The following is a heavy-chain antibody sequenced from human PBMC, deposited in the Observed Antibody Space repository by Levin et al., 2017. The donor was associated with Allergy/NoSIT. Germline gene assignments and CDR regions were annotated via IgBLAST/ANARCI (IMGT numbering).Heavy chain of an antibody. CDR1: GFTFSSYA. D-gene: IGHD3-22*01. J-gene: IGHJ5*02. CDR2: ISYDGSNK. Sequence: GGSLRLSCAASGFTFSSYAMHWVRQAPGKGLEWVAVISYDGSNKYYADSVKGRFTISRDNSKNTLYLQMNSLRAEDTAVYYCARDSFGVYDSSGYNWFDPWGQGTLVTVSS. CDR3: ARDSFGVYDSSGYNWFDP. V-gene: IGHV3-30-3*01.